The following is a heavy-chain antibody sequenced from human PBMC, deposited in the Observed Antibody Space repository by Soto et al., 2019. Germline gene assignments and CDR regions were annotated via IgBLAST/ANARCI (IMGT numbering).Heavy chain of an antibody. CDR2: IIPIFGTA. Sequence: QVQLVQSGAEVKKPGSSVKVSCKASGGTFSSYAISWVRQAPGQGLEWMGGIIPIFGTANYAQKFQGRVTITADESTSXXHRELSSLRSEDTAVYYCASVHGAYYDFWSGPLQHWGQGTLVPVSS. J-gene: IGHJ1*01. D-gene: IGHD3-3*01. CDR1: GGTFSSYA. CDR3: ASVHGAYYDFWSGPLQH. V-gene: IGHV1-69*12.